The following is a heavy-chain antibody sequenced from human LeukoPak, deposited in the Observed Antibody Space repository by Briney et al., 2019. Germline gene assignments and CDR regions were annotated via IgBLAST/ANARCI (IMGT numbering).Heavy chain of an antibody. CDR1: GFTFSSYA. Sequence: SGGSLRLSCAASGFTFSSYAMSWVRQAPGKGLEWVSAISGSGGSTYYADSVKGRFTISRDNSKNTLYLQMNSLRAEDTAVYYCAKGRAVADYYGMDVWGQGTTVTVSS. D-gene: IGHD6-19*01. J-gene: IGHJ6*02. V-gene: IGHV3-23*01. CDR2: ISGSGGST. CDR3: AKGRAVADYYGMDV.